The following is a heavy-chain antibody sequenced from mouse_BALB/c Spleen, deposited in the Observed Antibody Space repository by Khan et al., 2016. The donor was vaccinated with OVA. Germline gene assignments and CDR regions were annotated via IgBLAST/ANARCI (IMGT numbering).Heavy chain of an antibody. Sequence: QIQLVQSGAELAKPGASVKMSCKASGYTFTNYWMHWVKQRPGQGLEWIGYINPSTGYSEYNQKFKDKATLTADKSSSTAYIQLSSLTSEDSAVYYWANHGSSSAWLTYWGQGTLVTVSA. D-gene: IGHD1-1*01. V-gene: IGHV1-7*01. CDR3: ANHGSSSAWLTY. CDR1: GYTFTNYW. CDR2: INPSTGYS. J-gene: IGHJ3*01.